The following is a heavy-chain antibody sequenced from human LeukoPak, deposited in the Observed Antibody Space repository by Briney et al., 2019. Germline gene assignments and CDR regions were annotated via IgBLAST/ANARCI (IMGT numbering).Heavy chain of an antibody. V-gene: IGHV1-18*01. Sequence: ASVKVSCKASGYTFTSYGISWVRQAPGQGLEWMGWISAYNGNTNYAQKLQGRVTMTTDTSTSTAYMELRSLRSDDTAVYYCARGNYYYDSSGYYDYWSQGTLVTVSS. CDR1: GYTFTSYG. J-gene: IGHJ4*02. CDR2: ISAYNGNT. CDR3: ARGNYYYDSSGYYDY. D-gene: IGHD3-22*01.